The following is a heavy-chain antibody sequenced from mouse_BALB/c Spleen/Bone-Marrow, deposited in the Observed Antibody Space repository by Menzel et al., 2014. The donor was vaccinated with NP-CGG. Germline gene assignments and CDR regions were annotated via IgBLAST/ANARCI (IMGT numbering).Heavy chain of an antibody. Sequence: QVHVKQSGAELVRPGASVKVSCKASGYTFTSYWINWVKQRPGQGLEWIGNIYPSDSYTNYNQNFKDKATLTVDKSSSTAYMQLSSLTSENSAVYFCARSGNYYGNYYWYFDVWGAGTTVTVSS. J-gene: IGHJ1*01. CDR3: ARSGNYYGNYYWYFDV. D-gene: IGHD2-1*01. CDR1: GYTFTSYW. CDR2: IYPSDSYT. V-gene: IGHV1-69*02.